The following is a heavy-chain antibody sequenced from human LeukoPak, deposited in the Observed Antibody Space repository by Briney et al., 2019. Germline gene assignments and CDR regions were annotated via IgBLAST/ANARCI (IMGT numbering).Heavy chain of an antibody. J-gene: IGHJ6*03. CDR3: ARVITNGDYYYYMDV. Sequence: ASVTVSCKASGYTFTSYDINWVRQATGQGLEWMGWMNPNSGNTGYAQKFQGRVTMTRNTSISTAYMELSSLRSEDTDVYFCARVITNGDYYYYMDVWGKGTTVTVSS. CDR1: GYTFTSYD. CDR2: MNPNSGNT. V-gene: IGHV1-8*01. D-gene: IGHD3-16*01.